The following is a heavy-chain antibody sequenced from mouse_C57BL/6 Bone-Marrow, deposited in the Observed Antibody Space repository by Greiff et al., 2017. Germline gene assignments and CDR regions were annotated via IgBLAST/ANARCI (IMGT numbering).Heavy chain of an antibody. V-gene: IGHV1-69*01. J-gene: IGHJ1*03. Sequence: VQLQQPGAELVMPGASVKLSCKASGYTFTSYWMHWVKQRPGQGLEWIGEIDPSDSYTNYNQKFKGKSTLTADKSSSTAYMQLSSLTSEDSAVYYCARFYGSSYRYFDVWGTGTTVTVSS. CDR1: GYTFTSYW. D-gene: IGHD1-1*01. CDR2: IDPSDSYT. CDR3: ARFYGSSYRYFDV.